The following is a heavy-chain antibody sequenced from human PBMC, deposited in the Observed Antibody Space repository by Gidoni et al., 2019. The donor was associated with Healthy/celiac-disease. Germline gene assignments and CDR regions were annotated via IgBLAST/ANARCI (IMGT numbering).Heavy chain of an antibody. V-gene: IGHV5-51*01. CDR3: ARRSGYDKPYYYYYGMDV. Sequence: EVQLVQSGAEVKKPGESLKISCKGSGYSFTSYWIGWVRQMPGKGLEWMGIIYPGDSDTRYSPSFQGQVTISADKSISTAYLQWSSLKASDTAMYYCARRSGYDKPYYYYYGMDVWGQGTTVTVSS. CDR2: IYPGDSDT. J-gene: IGHJ6*02. CDR1: GYSFTSYW. D-gene: IGHD5-12*01.